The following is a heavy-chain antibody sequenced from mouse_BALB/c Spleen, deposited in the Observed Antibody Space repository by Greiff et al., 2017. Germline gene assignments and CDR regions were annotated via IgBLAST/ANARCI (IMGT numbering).Heavy chain of an antibody. J-gene: IGHJ2*01. CDR3: ARSGSYFDY. CDR2: INPSTGYT. V-gene: IGHV1-7*01. Sequence: QVQLKQSGAELAKPGASVKMSCKASGYTFTSYWMHWVKQRPGQGLEWIGYINPSTGYTEYNQKFKDKATLTADKSSSTAYMQLSSLTSEDSAVYYCARSGSYFDYWGQGTTLTVSS. CDR1: GYTFTSYW. D-gene: IGHD4-1*01.